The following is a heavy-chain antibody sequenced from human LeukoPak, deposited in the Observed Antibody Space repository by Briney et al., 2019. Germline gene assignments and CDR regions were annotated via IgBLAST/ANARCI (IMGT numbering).Heavy chain of an antibody. D-gene: IGHD4-17*01. J-gene: IGHJ4*02. CDR2: FYYSGTT. V-gene: IGHV4-39*01. CDR1: GGSISSSSSY. Sequence: YPSETLSLTCTVSGGSISSSSSYWGWIRQPPGNGLEWIGSFYYSGTTYYNPSLKSRVTISVDTSKNQFSLRLSSVTAADTAVYYCARLTYGDYPGSYWGQGTLVIVSS. CDR3: ARLTYGDYPGSY.